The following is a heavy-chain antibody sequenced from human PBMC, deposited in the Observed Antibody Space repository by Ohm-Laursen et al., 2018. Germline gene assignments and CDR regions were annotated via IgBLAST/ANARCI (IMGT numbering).Heavy chain of an antibody. CDR1: GFTFTSYW. CDR2: IKEYGSEK. D-gene: IGHD6-13*01. V-gene: IGHV3-7*01. J-gene: IGHJ4*01. CDR3: VRGGRYGNF. Sequence: SLRLSCAAVGFTFTSYWMSWVRQAPGKGLEWVANIKEYGSEKNYVDSVKGRFTISRDNAKNSLFLEMNNLRAEDSALYYCVRGGRYGNFWGQGTLVTVSS.